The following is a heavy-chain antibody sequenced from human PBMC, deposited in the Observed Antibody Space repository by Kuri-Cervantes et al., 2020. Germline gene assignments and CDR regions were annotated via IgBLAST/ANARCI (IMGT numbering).Heavy chain of an antibody. V-gene: IGHV3-30*02. D-gene: IGHD2-15*01. CDR1: GFTFSSYG. CDR3: AKASKGYCSGGSCYFMDV. CDR2: IRCDGSNK. J-gene: IGHJ6*04. Sequence: GGSLRLSCAASGFTFSSYGMHWVRQAPGKGLEWVAFIRCDGSNKYYADSVKGRFTISRDNSKNTLYLQMNSLRAEDTAVYHCAKASKGYCSGGSCYFMDVWGKGTTVTVSS.